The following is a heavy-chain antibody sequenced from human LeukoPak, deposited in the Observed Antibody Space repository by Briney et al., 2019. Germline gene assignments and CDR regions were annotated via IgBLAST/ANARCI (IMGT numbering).Heavy chain of an antibody. Sequence: SETLSLTCSISDGSISSYYWTWIRQSPGKGLEWIGHIHYSGSTHYNPSLQSRVSISIDTSKNHFSLKLRSVTAVDTAVYYCARWGHFDTSGYFVVDYWGQGTLVTVSS. J-gene: IGHJ4*02. CDR1: DGSISSYY. CDR2: IHYSGST. CDR3: ARWGHFDTSGYFVVDY. V-gene: IGHV4-59*01. D-gene: IGHD3-22*01.